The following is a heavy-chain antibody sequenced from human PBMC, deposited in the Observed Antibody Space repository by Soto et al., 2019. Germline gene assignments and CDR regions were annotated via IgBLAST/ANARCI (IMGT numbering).Heavy chain of an antibody. CDR2: IWYDGSNK. CDR1: GFTFSSYG. J-gene: IGHJ5*02. Sequence: PGGSLRLSCAASGFTFSSYGMHWVRQAPGKGLEWVAVIWYDGSNKYYADSVKGRFTISRDNSKNTLYLQMNSLRAEDTAVYYCARAMTYYDSKGWFDPWGQGTLVPVSS. CDR3: ARAMTYYDSKGWFDP. D-gene: IGHD3-22*01. V-gene: IGHV3-33*01.